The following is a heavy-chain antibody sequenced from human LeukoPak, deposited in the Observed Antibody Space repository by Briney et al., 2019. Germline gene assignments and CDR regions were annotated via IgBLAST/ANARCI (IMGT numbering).Heavy chain of an antibody. V-gene: IGHV4-61*02. Sequence: PSKTLSLTCTVSGGSISSGSYYWSWIRQPAGKGLEWIGRIYTSGSTNYNPSLRSRVTISVDTSKNQFSLKLSSVAAADTAVYYRAREWETTAGGWFDPWGRGTLVTVSS. J-gene: IGHJ5*02. D-gene: IGHD1-1*01. CDR2: IYTSGST. CDR1: GGSISSGSYY. CDR3: AREWETTAGGWFDP.